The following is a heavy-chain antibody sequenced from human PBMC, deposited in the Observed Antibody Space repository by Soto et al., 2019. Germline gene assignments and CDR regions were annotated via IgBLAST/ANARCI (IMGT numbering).Heavy chain of an antibody. CDR2: IYHSGST. CDR1: GGSISSSNW. Sequence: SETLSLTCAVSGGSISSSNWWSWVRQPPGKGLEWIGEIYHSGSTNYNPSLKSRVTISVDKSKNQFSLKLSSVTAADTAVYYCASAVSYYDILNGVREYYGMDFWGQGITVTVSS. D-gene: IGHD3-9*01. V-gene: IGHV4-4*02. CDR3: ASAVSYYDILNGVREYYGMDF. J-gene: IGHJ6*02.